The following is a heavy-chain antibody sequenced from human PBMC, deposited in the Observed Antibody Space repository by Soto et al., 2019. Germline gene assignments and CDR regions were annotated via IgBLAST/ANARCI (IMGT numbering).Heavy chain of an antibody. Sequence: LCGGSISSGGYYWSWIRQHPGKGLEWIGYIYYSGSTYYNPSLKSRVTISVDTSKNQFSLKLSSVTAADTAVYYCAVGELSLSLDYWGQGTLVTVSS. CDR1: GGSISSGGYY. D-gene: IGHD3-16*02. CDR2: IYYSGST. V-gene: IGHV4-31*02. J-gene: IGHJ4*02. CDR3: AVGELSLSLDY.